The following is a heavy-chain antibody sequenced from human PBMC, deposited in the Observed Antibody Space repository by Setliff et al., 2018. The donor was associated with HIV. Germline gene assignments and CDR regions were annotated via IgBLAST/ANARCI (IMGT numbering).Heavy chain of an antibody. CDR1: GDSINNNNF. CDR3: AGFQCDGNGCHQIDY. CDR2: IFHSGSV. J-gene: IGHJ4*02. Sequence: PSETLSLTCAVSGDSINNNNFWVWVRQPPGKRLEWIGEIFHSGSVHYNPSLESRVTMSVDKSLNQFSLKLASVTAADTAVYYCAGFQCDGNGCHQIDYWGRGTLVTVSS. V-gene: IGHV4-4*02. D-gene: IGHD2-15*01.